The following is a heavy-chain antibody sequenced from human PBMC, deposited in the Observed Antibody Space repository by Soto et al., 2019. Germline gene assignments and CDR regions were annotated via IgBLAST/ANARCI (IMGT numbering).Heavy chain of an antibody. CDR1: GGSISSGGYY. D-gene: IGHD2-2*01. J-gene: IGHJ5*02. V-gene: IGHV4-31*03. Sequence: PSETLSLTCTVSGGSISSGGYYWNWIRQHPGKGLEWIGYIYYSGSTYYNPSLKSRVTISVDTSKNQFSLKLSPVTAADTAVYYCARGAIIVVVPAAIGWFDPWGQGTLVTVSS. CDR2: IYYSGST. CDR3: ARGAIIVVVPAAIGWFDP.